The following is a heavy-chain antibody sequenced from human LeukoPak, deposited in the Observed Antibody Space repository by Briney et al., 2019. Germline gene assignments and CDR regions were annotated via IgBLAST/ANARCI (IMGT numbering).Heavy chain of an antibody. J-gene: IGHJ6*03. V-gene: IGHV4-31*03. Sequence: SETLSLTCTVSGGSISSGYYWNWIRQHLGKGLEWIGYIYYSRSTYYNPSLKSRVAISVDTSKNQFSLTLSSVTAADTAVYYCAVGDCSSTSCYFHYYMDVWGKGTTVTVSS. D-gene: IGHD2-2*01. CDR3: AVGDCSSTSCYFHYYMDV. CDR2: IYYSRST. CDR1: GGSISSGYY.